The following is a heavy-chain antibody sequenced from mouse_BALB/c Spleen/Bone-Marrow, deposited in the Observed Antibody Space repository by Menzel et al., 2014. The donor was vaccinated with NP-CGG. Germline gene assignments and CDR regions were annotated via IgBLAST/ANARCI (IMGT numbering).Heavy chain of an antibody. V-gene: IGHV14-3*02. CDR3: ARYYYYAMDY. CDR2: IDPANGNT. J-gene: IGHJ4*01. CDR1: GFNIKDTY. Sequence: EVQLQQSGAELVKPGASVKLSCTASGFNIKDTYIHWVKQRPEQGLEWIGRIDPANGNTKYDPKFQGKATITADTSSNTAYLQLSSLTSEDTAVYYCARYYYYAMDYRGQGTSVTVSS.